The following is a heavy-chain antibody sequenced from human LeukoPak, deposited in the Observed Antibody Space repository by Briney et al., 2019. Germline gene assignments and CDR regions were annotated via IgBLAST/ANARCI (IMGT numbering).Heavy chain of an antibody. J-gene: IGHJ4*02. CDR1: GLTFSRHW. Sequence: PGGSLRLSCAASGLTFSRHWMDWVRQAPGKGLEWVANIKEDGSVKQYVDSVKGRFTISRDNAKNSLYLQMNSLRAEDTAVYLAESSTSWEGYWGQGTLVTVSS. CDR3: ESSTSWEGY. V-gene: IGHV3-7*01. D-gene: IGHD6-6*01. CDR2: IKEDGSVK.